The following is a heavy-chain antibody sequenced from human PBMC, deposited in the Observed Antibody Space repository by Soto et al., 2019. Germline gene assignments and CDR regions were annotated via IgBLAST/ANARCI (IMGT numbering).Heavy chain of an antibody. CDR3: ARGGDSSGYHYSSDY. J-gene: IGHJ4*02. CDR1: GGSIRSYY. V-gene: IGHV4-4*07. CDR2: IYSSGSA. Sequence: ASETLSLTCTVSGGSIRSYYWSWIRQPAGKGLEWIGHIYSSGSANYNPSLKSRVSMSVDTSKTQFSLKLTSVTAADTAVYYCARGGDSSGYHYSSDYWGQGTLVTVSS. D-gene: IGHD3-22*01.